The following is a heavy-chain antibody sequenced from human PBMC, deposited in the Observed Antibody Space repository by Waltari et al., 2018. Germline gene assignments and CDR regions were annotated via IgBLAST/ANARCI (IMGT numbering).Heavy chain of an antibody. J-gene: IGHJ4*02. D-gene: IGHD6-13*01. CDR1: GFIFSNYW. CDR2: IKTDGITT. CDR3: AAYSGSWY. Sequence: EVQLVESGGGLVQPGGSLRLSCEAYGFIFSNYWMHWLRQAPGKWPVLVSQIKTDGITTSYTDSVEGRFTISRDNARNMLYLQMNSLRAEDTALYYCAAYSGSWYWGQGTLVTVSS. V-gene: IGHV3-74*01.